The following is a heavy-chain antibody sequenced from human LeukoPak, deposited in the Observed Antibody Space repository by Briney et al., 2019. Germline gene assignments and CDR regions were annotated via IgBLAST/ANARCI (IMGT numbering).Heavy chain of an antibody. V-gene: IGHV3-11*05. CDR1: GFTFSDYY. D-gene: IGHD3-10*01. CDR2: ISSSSSYT. Sequence: GGSLRLSCAASGFTFSDYYMSWIRQAPGKGLEWVSYISSSSSYTNYADSVQGRFTISRDNAKNSLYLQMNSLRAEDTAVYYCARAPHYYCSGSYSPGGMDVWGQGTTVTVSS. J-gene: IGHJ6*02. CDR3: ARAPHYYCSGSYSPGGMDV.